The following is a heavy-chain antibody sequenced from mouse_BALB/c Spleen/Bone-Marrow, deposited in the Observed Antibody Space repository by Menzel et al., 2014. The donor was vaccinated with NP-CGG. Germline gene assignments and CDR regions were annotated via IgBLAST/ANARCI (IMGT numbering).Heavy chain of an antibody. CDR1: GYTFTSYW. CDR2: INPSTGYT. V-gene: IGHV1-7*01. D-gene: IGHD2-4*01. Sequence: QVQLQQSGAELAKPGASVKMSCKASGYTFTSYWMHWVRQRPGQGLEWIGYINPSTGYTEYNQSFKDKATLAAVTSSTTANMQRSSLTSEDFAVYYCARDDYDAFAYWGQGTRDTVS. J-gene: IGHJ3*01. CDR3: ARDDYDAFAY.